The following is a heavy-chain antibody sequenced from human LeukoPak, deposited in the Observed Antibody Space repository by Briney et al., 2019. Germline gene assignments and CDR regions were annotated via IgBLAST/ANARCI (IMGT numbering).Heavy chain of an antibody. CDR2: IGSSSSYI. Sequence: GGSLRLSCAASGFTFSSHSMNWVRQAPGKGLEWVSSIGSSSSYIYYADSVKGRFTIARDNAKNSLYLQMNSLRAEDTAVYYCARGSGEFDYWGQGTLVTVSS. CDR1: GFTFSSHS. V-gene: IGHV3-21*01. D-gene: IGHD3-10*01. J-gene: IGHJ4*02. CDR3: ARGSGEFDY.